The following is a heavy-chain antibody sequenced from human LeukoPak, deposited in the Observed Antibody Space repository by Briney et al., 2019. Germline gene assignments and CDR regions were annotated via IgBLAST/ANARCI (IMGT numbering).Heavy chain of an antibody. Sequence: SETLSLTCAVYGGSFSGYYWSWIRQPPGKGLEWIGEINHSGSTNYNPSLKSRVTISVDTSKNQFSLRLSSVTAADTAVYYCARGRGSSSWYDWYFDLRGRGTLVTVSS. V-gene: IGHV4-34*01. CDR2: INHSGST. J-gene: IGHJ2*01. CDR3: ARGRGSSSWYDWYFDL. D-gene: IGHD6-13*01. CDR1: GGSFSGYY.